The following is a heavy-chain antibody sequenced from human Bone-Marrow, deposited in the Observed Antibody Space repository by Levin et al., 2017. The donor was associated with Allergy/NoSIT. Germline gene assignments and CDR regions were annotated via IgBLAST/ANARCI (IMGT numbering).Heavy chain of an antibody. CDR3: ARTGDRGDVFDI. Sequence: PGGSLRLSCAASGFTFSFYGMHWVRQSPGKGLEWVALIWFDGSEKYYADSVKGRFTISRDNSKNTLYLQMNSLRAEDTALYYCARTGDRGDVFDIWGQGTVVTVSP. V-gene: IGHV3-33*01. D-gene: IGHD1-1*01. CDR2: IWFDGSEK. J-gene: IGHJ3*02. CDR1: GFTFSFYG.